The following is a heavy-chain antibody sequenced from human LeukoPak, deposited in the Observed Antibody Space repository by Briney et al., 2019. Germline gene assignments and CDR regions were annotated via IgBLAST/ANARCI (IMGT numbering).Heavy chain of an antibody. D-gene: IGHD3-16*01. CDR1: GYTFTDYY. CDR2: IRPGDNRM. Sequence: ASVKVSCQASGYTFTDYYIQWVRQAPGQGPEWMGTIRPGDNRMSYAQKFQGRVTMTRDMSTTTGYMELSSLRSEDTAVYYCVREKSGGTYDYWGQGTLVTVSS. CDR3: VREKSGGTYDY. J-gene: IGHJ4*02. V-gene: IGHV1-46*01.